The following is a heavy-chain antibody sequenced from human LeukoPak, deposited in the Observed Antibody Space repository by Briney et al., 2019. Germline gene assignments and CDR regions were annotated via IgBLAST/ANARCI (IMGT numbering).Heavy chain of an antibody. D-gene: IGHD2-8*01. CDR1: GGSIRSVGYY. CDR2: IYYSGIS. V-gene: IGHV4-31*03. J-gene: IGHJ3*02. Sequence: SETLSLTCTVSGGSIRSVGYYWSWIRQHPGKGLEWIGYIYYSGISKYNPSLSSRVTISVDTSKNQFSLNLRSVTAADTAVYYCARAHVDDVEMVYAIRAFDIWGQGTLVTVSS. CDR3: ARAHVDDVEMVYAIRAFDI.